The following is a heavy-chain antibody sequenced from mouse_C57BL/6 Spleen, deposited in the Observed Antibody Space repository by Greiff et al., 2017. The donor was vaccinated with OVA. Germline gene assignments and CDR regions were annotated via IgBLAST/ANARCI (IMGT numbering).Heavy chain of an antibody. CDR2: IDPETGGT. V-gene: IGHV1-15*01. CDR1: GYTFTDYE. Sequence: VQLVESGAELVRPGASVTLSCKASGYTFTDYEMHWVKQTPVHGLEWIGAIDPETGGTAYNQKFKGKAILTADKSSSTAYMELRSLTSEDSAVYYCTRNYGSSYESYWGQGTLVTVSA. CDR3: TRNYGSSYESY. D-gene: IGHD1-1*01. J-gene: IGHJ3*01.